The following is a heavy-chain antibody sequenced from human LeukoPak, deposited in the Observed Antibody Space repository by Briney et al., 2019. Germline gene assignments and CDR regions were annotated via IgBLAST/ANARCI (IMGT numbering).Heavy chain of an antibody. J-gene: IGHJ6*03. CDR1: GGSFSGYY. CDR3: ARGRQDVTMIVVVMPAVSYYLDV. D-gene: IGHD3-22*01. CDR2: MNPSGST. Sequence: PSETLSLTCAVYGGSFSGYYWTWIRHTPEKGLEWIGEMNPSGSTNYNPSLKSRVTISVDTSKNQFSLKLSSVTAADTAVYYCARGRQDVTMIVVVMPAVSYYLDVWGKGTTVTVS. V-gene: IGHV4-34*01.